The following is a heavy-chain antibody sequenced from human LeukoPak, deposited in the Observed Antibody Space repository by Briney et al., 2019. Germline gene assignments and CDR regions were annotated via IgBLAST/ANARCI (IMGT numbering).Heavy chain of an antibody. V-gene: IGHV1-18*01. CDR3: ARGPGIAVAGVFDY. Sequence: GASVKVSCKASGYTFTSYDINWVRQASGQGLEWMGWISGHNGHTNYVQKMQGRVTMTTDTSTNTAYMELRNLTSDDTAVYYCARGPGIAVAGVFDYWGQGSLVTVSS. CDR2: ISGHNGHT. D-gene: IGHD6-19*01. J-gene: IGHJ4*02. CDR1: GYTFTSYD.